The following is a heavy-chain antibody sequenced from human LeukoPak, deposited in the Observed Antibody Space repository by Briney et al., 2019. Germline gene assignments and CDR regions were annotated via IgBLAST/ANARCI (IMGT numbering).Heavy chain of an antibody. Sequence: TGGSLRLSCAASGFTISTYDMHWVRQATGKGLEWVSAIGTTGDTYYPGSVRGRFTISRENAKNSLYLQMNSLRAGDTAVYYCARGHGGGPEGPFDCWGQGTLVTVSS. D-gene: IGHD3-16*01. J-gene: IGHJ4*02. V-gene: IGHV3-13*01. CDR2: IGTTGDT. CDR1: GFTISTYD. CDR3: ARGHGGGPEGPFDC.